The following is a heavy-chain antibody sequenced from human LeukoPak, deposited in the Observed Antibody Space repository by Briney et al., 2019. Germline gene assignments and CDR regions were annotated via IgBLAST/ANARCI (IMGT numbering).Heavy chain of an antibody. CDR2: IRSKTHGEAI. D-gene: IGHD6-13*01. V-gene: IGHV3-15*07. CDR1: GFTFSNVW. CDR3: ATDPGIAAANP. J-gene: IGHJ6*02. Sequence: GGSLRLSCAASGFTFSNVWMNWVRQAPGKGLEWVGRIRSKTHGEAIDYAAPVRGRFTISRDDSKNTLYLQLNSLETEDTAVYYCATDPGIAAANPWGQGTTVTVSS.